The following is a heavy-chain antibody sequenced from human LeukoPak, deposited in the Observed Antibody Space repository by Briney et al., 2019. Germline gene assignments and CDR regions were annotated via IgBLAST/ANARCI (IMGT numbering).Heavy chain of an antibody. J-gene: IGHJ5*02. CDR3: ARDVGYRSWFDP. CDR2: INSDGSST. Sequence: GGSLRLSCAASGFTFSSYWMHWVRQAPGKGLVWVSRINSDGSSTSYADSVKGRFTVSRDNSKNTLYLQMNSLRAEDTSVYYCARDVGYRSWFDPWGQGTLVIVSS. D-gene: IGHD5-18*01. V-gene: IGHV3-74*01. CDR1: GFTFSSYW.